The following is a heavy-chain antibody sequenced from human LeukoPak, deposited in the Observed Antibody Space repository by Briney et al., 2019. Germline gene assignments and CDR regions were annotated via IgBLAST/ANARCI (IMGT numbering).Heavy chain of an antibody. J-gene: IGHJ4*02. D-gene: IGHD3-9*01. Sequence: ETLSLTCTVSGGSISSYYWSWVRQAPGKGLEWVSGINWNGGSTGYADSVKGRFTISRDNAKNSLYLQMNSLRAEDTALYYGARRYFDSHIDYWGQGTLVTVSS. CDR2: INWNGGST. V-gene: IGHV3-20*04. CDR3: ARRYFDSHIDY. CDR1: GGSISSYY.